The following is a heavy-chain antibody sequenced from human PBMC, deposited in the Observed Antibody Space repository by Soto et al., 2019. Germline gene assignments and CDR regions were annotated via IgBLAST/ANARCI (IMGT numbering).Heavy chain of an antibody. J-gene: IGHJ4*02. CDR2: IYYSGST. CDR1: GGSISSYY. V-gene: IGHV4-59*01. CDR3: ARAARGYYDSSGYYLGY. Sequence: KTSETLSLTCTVSGGSISSYYWSWIRQPPGKGLEWIGYIYYSGSTNYNPSLKSRVTISVDTSKNQFSLKLSSVTAADTAVYYCARAARGYYDSSGYYLGYWGQGTLVTVSS. D-gene: IGHD3-22*01.